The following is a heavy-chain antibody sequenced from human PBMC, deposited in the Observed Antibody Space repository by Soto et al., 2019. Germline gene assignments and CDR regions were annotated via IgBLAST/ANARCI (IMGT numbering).Heavy chain of an antibody. Sequence: SVKVSCKTSGGTVNSYIITWVRQAPGQGLEWMGGIIPIFGSADYAQKLQGRVTITADESTSTAYMELSSLRSEDTAVYYCARAFASNKYYFDSWGQGTQVTVS. CDR1: GGTVNSYI. CDR3: ARAFASNKYYFDS. J-gene: IGHJ4*02. CDR2: IIPIFGSA. V-gene: IGHV1-69*13. D-gene: IGHD3-3*02.